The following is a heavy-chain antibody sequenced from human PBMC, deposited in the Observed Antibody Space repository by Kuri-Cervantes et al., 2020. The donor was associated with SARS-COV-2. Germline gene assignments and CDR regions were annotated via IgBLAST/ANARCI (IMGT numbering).Heavy chain of an antibody. V-gene: IGHV3-23*01. J-gene: IGHJ6*02. D-gene: IGHD1-20*01. Sequence: GGSLRLSCAASGFTFSSYDMHWVRQATGKGLEWVSAISGSGGSTYHADSVKGRFTISRDNSKNTLYLQMNSLRAEATDVYYCAKDINWNAYYYYYGMDVWGQGTTVTVSS. CDR3: AKDINWNAYYYYYGMDV. CDR2: ISGSGGST. CDR1: GFTFSSYD.